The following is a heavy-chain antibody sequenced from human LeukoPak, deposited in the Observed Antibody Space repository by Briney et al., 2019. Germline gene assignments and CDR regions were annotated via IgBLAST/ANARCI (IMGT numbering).Heavy chain of an antibody. D-gene: IGHD1-26*01. Sequence: GGSLRLSCAASEFTFDDYAMHWVRQAPGKGLEWVSGISWNSGIIAYADSVKGRFTISRDNAKNSLYLQMNSLRAEDTALYYCAKDLGGSYYYAFDIWGQGTMATVSS. V-gene: IGHV3-9*01. J-gene: IGHJ3*02. CDR2: ISWNSGII. CDR1: EFTFDDYA. CDR3: AKDLGGSYYYAFDI.